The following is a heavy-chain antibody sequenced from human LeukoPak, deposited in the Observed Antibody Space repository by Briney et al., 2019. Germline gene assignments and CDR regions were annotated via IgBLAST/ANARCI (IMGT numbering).Heavy chain of an antibody. Sequence: GASVKVSCKASGYTFTSYGISWVRQAPGQGLEWMGWISAYNGNTNYAQKLQGRVTMTTDTSTSTAYMELRSLRSDDTAVYYCARDQRDGYHKRYYFDYWGQGTLVTVSS. CDR1: GYTFTSYG. V-gene: IGHV1-18*01. CDR3: ARDQRDGYHKRYYFDY. CDR2: ISAYNGNT. J-gene: IGHJ4*02. D-gene: IGHD5-12*01.